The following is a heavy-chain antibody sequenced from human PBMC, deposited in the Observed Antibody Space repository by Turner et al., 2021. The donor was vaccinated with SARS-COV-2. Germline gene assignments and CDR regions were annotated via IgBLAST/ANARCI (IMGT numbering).Heavy chain of an antibody. D-gene: IGHD5-18*01. CDR1: CYTFTGYY. Sequence: QLQLLQSAAEEKKAGASVKVSCKASCYTFTGYYMHWVRQAPAQRLEWMGWINPNSGGTTDAQKFQCRVTMTWDTSISTAYMELSRLRSDDTAVYYCARSGYTYGSYYYYGMDVWGQGTTVTVSS. CDR3: ARSGYTYGSYYYYGMDV. CDR2: INPNSGGT. V-gene: IGHV1-2*02. J-gene: IGHJ6*02.